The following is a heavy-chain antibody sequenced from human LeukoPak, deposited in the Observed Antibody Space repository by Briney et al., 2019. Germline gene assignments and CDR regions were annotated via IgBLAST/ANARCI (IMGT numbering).Heavy chain of an antibody. CDR2: IYTSGST. J-gene: IGHJ1*01. V-gene: IGHV4-4*07. D-gene: IGHD2-15*01. CDR3: AREIGYCSGGSCYPGYFQH. CDR1: GGSISSYY. Sequence: PSETLSLTCTVSGGSISSYYWSWIRQPAGKGREWIGRIYTSGSTNYNPSLKSRVTMSVDTSKNQFSLKLSSVTAADTAVYYCAREIGYCSGGSCYPGYFQHWGQGTLVTASS.